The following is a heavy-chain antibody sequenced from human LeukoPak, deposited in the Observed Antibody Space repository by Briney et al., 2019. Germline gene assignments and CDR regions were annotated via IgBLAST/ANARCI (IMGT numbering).Heavy chain of an antibody. CDR3: ARGLGRDGYNFDY. CDR2: IYTSGST. V-gene: IGHV4-4*07. D-gene: IGHD5-24*01. J-gene: IGHJ4*02. Sequence: ASETLSLTCTVSGDSISSYYWSWIRQPAGKGLEWIGRIYTSGSTNCNPSLKSRVTMSVDTSKNQFSLKLSSVTAADTAVYYCARGLGRDGYNFDYWGQGTLVTVSS. CDR1: GDSISSYY.